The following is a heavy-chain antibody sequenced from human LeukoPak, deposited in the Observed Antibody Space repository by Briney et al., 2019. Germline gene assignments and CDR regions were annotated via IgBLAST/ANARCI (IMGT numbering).Heavy chain of an antibody. CDR2: ISYDGGNK. CDR1: GFTFSSYA. J-gene: IGHJ4*02. V-gene: IGHV3-30-3*01. CDR3: ARDPGGGILTGYYFDY. Sequence: GGSLRLSCAASGFTFSSYAMHWVRQAPGKGLEWVAVISYDGGNKYYADSVKGRFTISRDNSKNTLYLQMNSLRAEDTAVYYCARDPGGGILTGYYFDYWGQGTLVTVSS. D-gene: IGHD3-9*01.